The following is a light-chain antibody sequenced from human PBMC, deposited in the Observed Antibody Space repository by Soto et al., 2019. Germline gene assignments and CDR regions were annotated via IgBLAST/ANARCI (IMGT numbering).Light chain of an antibody. Sequence: RVMTRTRVTLGVCPGKRNTLSCRASQSVNSNLAWYRQKPGQAPRLLLYGASTRATGIPARFSGSGSGTEFTLTIGSLQSEDFAVYYCQQYNTCAETFGQGTKVDIK. J-gene: IGKJ1*01. CDR1: QSVNSN. V-gene: IGKV3-15*01. CDR3: QQYNTCAET. CDR2: GAS.